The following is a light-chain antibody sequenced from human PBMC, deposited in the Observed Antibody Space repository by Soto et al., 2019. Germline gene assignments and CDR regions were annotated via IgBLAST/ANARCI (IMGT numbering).Light chain of an antibody. J-gene: IGLJ1*01. Sequence: QSALTQPASVSGSPGQSITISCTGTSSDVGGYNSVSWYRQDPGKAPKLMIYDVTNRPSGVSNRFSGSKSRQTASLTISGLQAEDEADYYCSSFTSSITYVFGTGTKVTVL. V-gene: IGLV2-14*01. CDR1: SSDVGGYNS. CDR2: DVT. CDR3: SSFTSSITYV.